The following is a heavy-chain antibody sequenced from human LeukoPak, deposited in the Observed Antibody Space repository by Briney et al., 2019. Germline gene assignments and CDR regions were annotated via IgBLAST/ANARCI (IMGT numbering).Heavy chain of an antibody. V-gene: IGHV1-2*02. Sequence: GASVKVSCKASGYTFTDCYMHWVRQAPGQGLEWMGWINPNTGDTNSAQKFQGRVTMTRDTSISTAYMEMSRLRSDDTAVYYCARDNGSGSYYNDAFDIWGQGTMVTVSS. CDR3: ARDNGSGSYYNDAFDI. CDR1: GYTFTDCY. CDR2: INPNTGDT. D-gene: IGHD3-10*01. J-gene: IGHJ3*02.